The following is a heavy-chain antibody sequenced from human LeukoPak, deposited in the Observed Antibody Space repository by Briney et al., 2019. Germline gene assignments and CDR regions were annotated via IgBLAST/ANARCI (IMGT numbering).Heavy chain of an antibody. CDR1: GFTFSSYA. CDR2: ISGSGGST. D-gene: IGHD6-13*01. J-gene: IGHJ4*02. V-gene: IGHV3-23*01. Sequence: PGGSLRLSCAASGFTFSSYAMHWVRQAPGKGLEWVSAISGSGGSTYYADSVKGRFTISRDNSKNTLYLQMNSLRAEDTAVYYRARGSIAAANFDFWGQGTLVTVSS. CDR3: ARGSIAAANFDF.